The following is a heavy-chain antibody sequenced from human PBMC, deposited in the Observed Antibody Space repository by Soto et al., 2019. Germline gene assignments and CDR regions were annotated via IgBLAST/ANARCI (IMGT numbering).Heavy chain of an antibody. CDR2: IDPSDSYT. V-gene: IGHV5-10-1*01. CDR3: ARQFLEWLLYPQRGYYYCGMDV. D-gene: IGHD3-3*01. CDR1: GYSFTSYW. J-gene: IGHJ6*02. Sequence: PGESLKISCKGSGYSFTSYWISWVRQMPGKGLEWMGRIDPSDSYTNYSPSFQGHVTISADKSISTAYLQWSSLKASDTAMYYCARQFLEWLLYPQRGYYYCGMDVWGQGTTVTVSS.